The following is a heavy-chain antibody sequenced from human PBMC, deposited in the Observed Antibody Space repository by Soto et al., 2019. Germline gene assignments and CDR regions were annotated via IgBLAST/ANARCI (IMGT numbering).Heavy chain of an antibody. D-gene: IGHD6-19*01. CDR2: ISYDGSNK. V-gene: IGHV3-30-3*01. CDR1: GFTFSSYA. CDR3: ARDSSGWQWLVERHGMDV. J-gene: IGHJ6*02. Sequence: PGGSLRLSCAASGFTFSSYAMHWVRQAPGKGLEWVAVISYDGSNKYYADSVKGRFTISRDNSKNTLYLQMNSLRAEDTAVYYCARDSSGWQWLVERHGMDVWGQGTTVTVSS.